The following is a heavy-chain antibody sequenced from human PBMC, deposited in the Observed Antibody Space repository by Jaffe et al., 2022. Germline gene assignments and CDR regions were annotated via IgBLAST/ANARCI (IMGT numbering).Heavy chain of an antibody. Sequence: QLQLQESGPGLVKPSETLSLTCTVSGGSISSSSYYWGWIRQPPGKGLEWIGSIYYSGSTYYNPSLKSRVTISVDTSKNQFSLKLSSVTAADTAVYYCAKDDQTYNWFDPWGQGTLVTVSS. V-gene: IGHV4-39*01. D-gene: IGHD2-15*01. CDR1: GGSISSSSYY. CDR2: IYYSGST. J-gene: IGHJ5*02. CDR3: AKDDQTYNWFDP.